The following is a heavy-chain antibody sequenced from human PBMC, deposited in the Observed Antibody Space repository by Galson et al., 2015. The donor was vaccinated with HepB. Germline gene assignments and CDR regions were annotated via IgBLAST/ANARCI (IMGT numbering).Heavy chain of an antibody. V-gene: IGHV3-73*01. CDR3: TRDLGYYYGSGSDY. J-gene: IGHJ4*02. CDR1: GFTFSGSG. CDR2: IRNGANYYAA. D-gene: IGHD3-10*01. Sequence: SLRLSCAASGFTFSGSGIHWVRQAPGKGLEWVGRIRNGANYYAAAYAPSVRGRFTVSRDDLKSIAYLQMNSLKIADTAVYYCTRDLGYYYGSGSDYWGQGTLVTVSS.